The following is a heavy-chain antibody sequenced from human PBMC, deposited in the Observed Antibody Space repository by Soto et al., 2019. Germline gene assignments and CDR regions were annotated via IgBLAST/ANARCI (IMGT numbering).Heavy chain of an antibody. CDR1: GYSISSGYY. Sequence: ETLSLTCAVSGYSISSGYYWGWIRQPPGKGLEWIGSIYHSGSTYYNPSLKSRVTISVDTSKNQFSLKLSSVTAADTAVYYCARGIAAAGYNWFDPWGQGTLVTVSS. J-gene: IGHJ5*02. V-gene: IGHV4-38-2*01. CDR2: IYHSGST. CDR3: ARGIAAAGYNWFDP. D-gene: IGHD6-13*01.